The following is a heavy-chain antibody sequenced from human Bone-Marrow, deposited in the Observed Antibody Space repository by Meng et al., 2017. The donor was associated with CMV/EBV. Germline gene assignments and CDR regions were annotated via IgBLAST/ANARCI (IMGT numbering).Heavy chain of an antibody. CDR1: GYTFTSYY. V-gene: IGHV1-46*01. Sequence: GESLKISCKASGYTFTSYYMHWVRQAPGQGLEWMGIINPSGGSTSYAQKFQGRVTMTRDTSTSTVYMELSSLRSEDTAVYYCAREGGFSVGGMDVWGQGTTVTVSS. CDR2: INPSGGST. CDR3: AREGGFSVGGMDV. J-gene: IGHJ6*02. D-gene: IGHD3-16*01.